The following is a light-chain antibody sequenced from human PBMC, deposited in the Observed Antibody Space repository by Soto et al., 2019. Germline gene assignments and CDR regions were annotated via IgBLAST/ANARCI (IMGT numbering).Light chain of an antibody. CDR1: QSVRSS. Sequence: EILLTQSPATLSLSPGERATLSCRASQSVRSSLAWYQQKPGQAPRLLIYDASTRATGIPGRFSGSGSGTDFTLTISNLEPEDFAVYYCQQRSSSPLTFGQGAKVEIK. CDR3: QQRSSSPLT. V-gene: IGKV3-11*01. J-gene: IGKJ1*01. CDR2: DAS.